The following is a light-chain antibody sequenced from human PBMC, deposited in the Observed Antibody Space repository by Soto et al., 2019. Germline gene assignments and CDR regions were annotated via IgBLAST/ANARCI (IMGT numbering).Light chain of an antibody. CDR1: SSDVGSYNF. CDR3: CSYAGSRTWV. J-gene: IGLJ3*02. CDR2: EAG. Sequence: QSVLTQPASVSGSPGQSITISCTGTSSDVGSYNFVSWYQQHPGKAPKLMIFEAGKRPSGVSNRFSGSKSGNTASLTTSGLQAEDEADYYCCSYAGSRTWVFGGGTKLTVL. V-gene: IGLV2-23*01.